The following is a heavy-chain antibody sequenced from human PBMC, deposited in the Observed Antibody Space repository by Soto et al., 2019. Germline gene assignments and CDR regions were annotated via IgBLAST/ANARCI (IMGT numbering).Heavy chain of an antibody. V-gene: IGHV3-30*18. CDR3: AKDGGAAAGRPGYYYYGMDV. CDR2: ISYDGSNK. CDR1: GFTFSSYG. D-gene: IGHD6-13*01. J-gene: IGHJ6*02. Sequence: GGSLRLSCAASGFTFSSYGMHWVRQAPGKGLEWVAVISYDGSNKYYADSVKGRFTISRDNSKNTLYLQMNSLRAEDTAVYYCAKDGGAAAGRPGYYYYGMDVWGQGTTVTVSS.